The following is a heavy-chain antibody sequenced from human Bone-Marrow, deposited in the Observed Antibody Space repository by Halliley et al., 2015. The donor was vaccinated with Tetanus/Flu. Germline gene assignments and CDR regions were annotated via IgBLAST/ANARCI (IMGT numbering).Heavy chain of an antibody. D-gene: IGHD3-10*01. CDR3: ARDVGSGIYYGFSFDY. V-gene: IGHV3-33*04. J-gene: IGHJ4*02. Sequence: TCYDGSNPIFADSGKGRFTLSRENSKNTLLLQMNSLRAEGTAVFYCARDVGSGIYYGFSFDYWGQGTPVSVSS. CDR2: TCYDGSNP.